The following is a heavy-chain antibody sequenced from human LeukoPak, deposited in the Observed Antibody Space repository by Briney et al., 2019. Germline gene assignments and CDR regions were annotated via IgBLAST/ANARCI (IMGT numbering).Heavy chain of an antibody. D-gene: IGHD7-27*01. J-gene: IGHJ5*02. CDR3: ARTPLTGDRNWFDP. Sequence: GSLRLSCAASGFPFSNHAMSWVRQPPGKGLEWVSAISNGNTYYADSVRGRFTISRDDSKNMVYLQMNSLRVEDTAVYYCARTPLTGDRNWFDPWGQGTLVTVSS. V-gene: IGHV3-23*01. CDR2: ISNGNT. CDR1: GFPFSNHA.